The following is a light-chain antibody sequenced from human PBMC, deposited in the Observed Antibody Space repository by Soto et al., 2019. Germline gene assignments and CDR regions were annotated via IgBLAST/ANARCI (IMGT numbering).Light chain of an antibody. CDR1: SSDVGGYNS. CDR3: CSYVSTKTYV. V-gene: IGLV2-14*01. J-gene: IGLJ1*01. Sequence: QSALTQPASVSGSPGQSTTISCTGTSSDVGGYNSVSWYQQHPGRAPRLMIYEVSNRPSGVSNRFSGSKSGNTASLTISGLQAEDEADYYCCSYVSTKTYVFGTGTKVTVL. CDR2: EVS.